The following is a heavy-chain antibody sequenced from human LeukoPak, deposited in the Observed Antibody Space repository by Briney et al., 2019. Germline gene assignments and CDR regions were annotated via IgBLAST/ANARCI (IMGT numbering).Heavy chain of an antibody. CDR1: GFTFSYYA. V-gene: IGHV3-23*01. CDR2: VSGSGGST. CDR3: AKSVVVITFRFDD. Sequence: PGGSLRLSCAASGFTFSYYAMNWVRQAPGKGLEWVSAVSGSGGSTYYADSVKGRFTISRDNSKNTLYLQMNTLRADDTAVYYCAKSVVVITFRFDDWGQGALVTVSS. D-gene: IGHD2-15*01. J-gene: IGHJ4*02.